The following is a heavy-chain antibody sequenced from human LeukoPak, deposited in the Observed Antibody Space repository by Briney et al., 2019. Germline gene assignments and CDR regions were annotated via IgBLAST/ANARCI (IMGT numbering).Heavy chain of an antibody. J-gene: IGHJ4*02. CDR1: GYTSTSYA. V-gene: IGHV1-3*01. CDR2: INAGNGNT. D-gene: IGHD3-16*01. CDR3: ARELSWGIRDFDY. Sequence: ASVKVSCKASGYTSTSYAMHWVRQAPGQRLEWMGWINAGNGNTKYSQKFQGRVTITRDTSASTAYMELSSLRSEDTAVYYCARELSWGIRDFDYWGQGTLVTVSS.